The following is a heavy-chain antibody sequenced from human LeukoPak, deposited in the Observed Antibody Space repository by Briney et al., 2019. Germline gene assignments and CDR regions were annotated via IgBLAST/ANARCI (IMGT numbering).Heavy chain of an antibody. CDR2: VNQRGTI. CDR1: GGSFGDHF. V-gene: IGHV4-34*01. J-gene: IGHJ5*01. CDR3: ARINLWPGNWIDS. Sequence: SETLSLTCGLNGGSFGDHFWGWFRQSPGKGLGWIGEVNQRGTINSNPSLKSRVAISVETSKNQFSLKLTSVTAADTAVYYCARINLWPGNWIDSWGQGSLVTVSS. D-gene: IGHD2/OR15-2a*01.